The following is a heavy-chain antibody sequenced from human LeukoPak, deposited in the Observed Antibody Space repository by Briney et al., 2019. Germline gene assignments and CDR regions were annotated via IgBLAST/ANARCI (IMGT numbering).Heavy chain of an antibody. D-gene: IGHD6-19*01. CDR2: IKQDGNEK. V-gene: IGHV3-7*01. CDR3: ARDLQGYSSGWYRGDY. CDR1: GFTFRTYW. Sequence: PGGSLRLSCAASGFTFRTYWMSWVRQAPGKGLEWVAIIKQDGNEKYYVDSVKGRFTISRDNAKNSLYLQMNSLRAEDTAVHYCARDLQGYSSGWYRGDYWGQGTLVTVSS. J-gene: IGHJ4*02.